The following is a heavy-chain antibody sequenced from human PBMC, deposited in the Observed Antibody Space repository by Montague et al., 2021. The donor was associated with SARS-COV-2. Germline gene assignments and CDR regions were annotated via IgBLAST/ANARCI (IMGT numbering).Heavy chain of an antibody. CDR1: GGSFSGYY. V-gene: IGHV4-34*01. CDR3: ARSTVTNAPFGCSNKLRLRYNGMDV. CDR2: INHSGST. D-gene: IGHD4-17*01. Sequence: SETLSLTCAVYGGSFSGYYLNWIRKPPGKGLEWIGEINHSGSTNXNPSLKSRVTIAVDTSKNQFSLKVTSVTAADTAVFYCARSTVTNAPFGCSNKLRLRYNGMDVWGQGTTVTVSS. J-gene: IGHJ6*02.